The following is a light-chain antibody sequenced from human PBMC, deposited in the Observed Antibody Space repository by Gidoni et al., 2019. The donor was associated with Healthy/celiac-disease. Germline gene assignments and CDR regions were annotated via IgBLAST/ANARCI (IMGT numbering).Light chain of an antibody. Sequence: DVQVTTSPSSLSASVGGRVTIPCRARQSISSYLKCYQQKPGKAPNLLIYAASSVKSVVPSRFSGSGAGKDSITTSSSVQPEDAVTYYRQQSYSTPLTFGEGTRLEIK. CDR3: QQSYSTPLT. J-gene: IGKJ5*01. CDR1: QSISSY. CDR2: AAS. V-gene: IGKV1-39*01.